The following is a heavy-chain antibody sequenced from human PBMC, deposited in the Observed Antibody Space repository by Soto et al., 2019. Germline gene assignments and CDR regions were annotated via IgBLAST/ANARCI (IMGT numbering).Heavy chain of an antibody. V-gene: IGHV3-7*01. CDR2: VKEDGSEL. CDR1: GFNVMSYW. J-gene: IGHJ4*02. CDR3: ARDIGFDYVN. Sequence: HPGGSLRLSCAVSGFNVMSYWMSWVRQAPGKGLEWVASVKEDGSELYYLHSVRGRFSMTRDSAGNALHLTMNYLSAEHTGVYFCARDIGFDYVNWGQGIPVTVSS. D-gene: IGHD3-16*01.